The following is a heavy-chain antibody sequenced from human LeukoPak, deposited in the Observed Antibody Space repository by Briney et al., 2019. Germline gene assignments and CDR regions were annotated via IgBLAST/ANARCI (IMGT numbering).Heavy chain of an antibody. CDR1: GFTFSSYA. V-gene: IGHV3-30*04. J-gene: IGHJ4*01. CDR2: TSYDGSNK. Sequence: GGSLRLSCGGSGFTFSSYALHWVRQAPGKGLEWVAVTSYDGSNKYYGDSVKGRFTISRDNSKSTLYLQMNSLRTEDTAVYYCAGYAGTTVYYFDYWGHGTLVTVSS. D-gene: IGHD1-1*01. CDR3: AGYAGTTVYYFDY.